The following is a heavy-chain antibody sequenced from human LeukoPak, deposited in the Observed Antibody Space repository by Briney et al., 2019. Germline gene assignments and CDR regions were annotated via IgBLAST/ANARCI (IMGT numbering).Heavy chain of an antibody. CDR1: GFTFDDYD. CDR2: INWNGGNT. CDR3: ARRGDDHCSSISCYNFDY. V-gene: IGHV3-20*04. Sequence: GGSLRLSCAASGFTFDDYDMSWVRHAPGKGLEWVSGINWNGGNTGYADSVKGRFTISRDNAKNSLYLQMNSLRAEDTALYYCARRGDDHCSSISCYNFDYWGQGTLVTVSS. D-gene: IGHD2-2*01. J-gene: IGHJ4*02.